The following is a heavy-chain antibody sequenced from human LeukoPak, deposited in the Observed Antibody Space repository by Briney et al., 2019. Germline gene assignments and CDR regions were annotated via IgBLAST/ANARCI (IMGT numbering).Heavy chain of an antibody. Sequence: GSSVKVSCKASGGTFSSYAISWVRQAPGQGLEWMGGIIPIFGTANYAQKFQGRVTITADESTSTAYMELSSLRSEDTPVYYCAREGYCSGGSCYSYGMDVWGQGTTVTVSS. J-gene: IGHJ6*02. CDR3: AREGYCSGGSCYSYGMDV. D-gene: IGHD2-15*01. CDR2: IIPIFGTA. V-gene: IGHV1-69*01. CDR1: GGTFSSYA.